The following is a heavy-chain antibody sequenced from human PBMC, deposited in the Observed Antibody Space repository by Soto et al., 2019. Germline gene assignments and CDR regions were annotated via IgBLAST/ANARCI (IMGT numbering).Heavy chain of an antibody. V-gene: IGHV4-30-2*01. CDR2: IYQSGST. D-gene: IGHD2-21*02. CDR3: ARDMSGCSSSDCYLSGWFDP. Sequence: SETLSLTCTVSGAPITSGAYSWSWIRQPPGKGLKWIGFIYQSGSTHYNPSLKSRVTISVDRSKNHFSLQLTSLTAADTAVYYCARDMSGCSSSDCYLSGWFDPWGPGTLVTVS. CDR1: GAPITSGAYS. J-gene: IGHJ5*02.